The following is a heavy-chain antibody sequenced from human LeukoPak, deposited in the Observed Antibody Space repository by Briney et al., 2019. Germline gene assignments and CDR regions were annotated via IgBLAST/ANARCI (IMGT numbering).Heavy chain of an antibody. J-gene: IGHJ6*03. CDR3: ARKGGASVYYYYYMDV. Sequence: GGSLRLSCAASGFTFSSYAMSWVRQAPGKGLEWVSAISGSGGSTYYADSVKGRFTISRDNSKNTLYLQMNSLRAEDTAVYYCARKGGASVYYYYYMDVWGKGTTVTVSS. V-gene: IGHV3-23*01. D-gene: IGHD4/OR15-4a*01. CDR2: ISGSGGST. CDR1: GFTFSSYA.